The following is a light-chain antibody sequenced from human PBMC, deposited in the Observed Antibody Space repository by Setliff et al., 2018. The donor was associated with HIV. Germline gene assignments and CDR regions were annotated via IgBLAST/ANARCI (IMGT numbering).Light chain of an antibody. V-gene: IGLV2-23*01. CDR3: CSNTGSNTYV. CDR2: QAS. J-gene: IGLJ1*01. Sequence: QSALTQPASVSGSPGQSITISCTGTSGDVGRYNLVSWYLQQPGKPPKLMIYQASKRPSGVSNRFSGSKSGNTASLTISGLQAEDEADYYCCSNTGSNTYVFGTGTKVTVL. CDR1: SGDVGRYNL.